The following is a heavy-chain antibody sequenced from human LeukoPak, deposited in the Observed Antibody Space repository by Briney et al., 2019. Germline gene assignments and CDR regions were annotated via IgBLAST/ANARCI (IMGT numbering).Heavy chain of an antibody. J-gene: IGHJ3*02. D-gene: IGHD4-17*01. V-gene: IGHV3-7*01. CDR3: ARVNTVAGHAFDI. CDR2: IKQDGSEK. Sequence: GRFLRLSCAASGFTFSSYWMSWVRQAPGKGLEWVANIKQDGSEKYYVDSVKGRFTISSDNAKNSLYLQMNSLGAEDTAVYYCARVNTVAGHAFDIWGQGTMVTVSS. CDR1: GFTFSSYW.